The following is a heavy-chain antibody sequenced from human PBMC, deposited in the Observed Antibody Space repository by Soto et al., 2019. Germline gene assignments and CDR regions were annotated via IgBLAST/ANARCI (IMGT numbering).Heavy chain of an antibody. CDR3: ARDKGSQWLAYYYYGMDV. CDR1: GGSISSGGYY. D-gene: IGHD6-19*01. CDR2: IYYSGST. V-gene: IGHV4-31*03. Sequence: SETLSLTCTVSGGSISSGGYYWSWIRQHPGKGLEWIGYIYYSGSTYYNPSLKSRVTISVDTSKNQFSLQLNSVTPEDTAVYYCARDKGSQWLAYYYYGMDVWGQGNTVTVSS. J-gene: IGHJ6*02.